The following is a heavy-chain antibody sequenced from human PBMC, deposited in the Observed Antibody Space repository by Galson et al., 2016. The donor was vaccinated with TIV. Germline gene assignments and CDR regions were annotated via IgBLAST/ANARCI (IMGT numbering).Heavy chain of an antibody. D-gene: IGHD2-21*01. CDR2: IIGNGIIT. J-gene: IGHJ4*02. CDR1: GFTFDHYG. V-gene: IGHV3-20*01. CDR3: ARHVTCGGDCYYFDY. Sequence: SLRLSCAASGFTFDHYGMTWVRQVPGKGLEWVADIIGNGIITDYTDSVKGRFTISRDNAKNSLYLQMNSLRSDDTALYLCARHVTCGGDCYYFDYWGQGTLVTVSS.